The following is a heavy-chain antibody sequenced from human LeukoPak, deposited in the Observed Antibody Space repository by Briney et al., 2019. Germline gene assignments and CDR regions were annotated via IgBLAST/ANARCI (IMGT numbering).Heavy chain of an antibody. CDR3: ARERVGSSVVDY. Sequence: SETLSLTCTVSGGSISSSSYYWGWIRQPPGKGLEWIGSIYYSGSTYYNPSLKSRVTISVDTSKNQFSLKLSSVTAADTAVYYCARERVGSSVVDYWGQGTLVTVSS. CDR2: IYYSGST. J-gene: IGHJ4*02. D-gene: IGHD6-13*01. CDR1: GGSISSSSYY. V-gene: IGHV4-39*07.